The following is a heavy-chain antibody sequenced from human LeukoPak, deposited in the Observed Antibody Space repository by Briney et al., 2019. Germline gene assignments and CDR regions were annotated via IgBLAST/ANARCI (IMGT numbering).Heavy chain of an antibody. Sequence: SETLSLTCTVSGGSISNYYWSWIRQPPGKGLEWIGYIYYSGSTNYNPSLKSRVTISVDTSKNQFSLKLSSVTAADTAVYYCARDPNYYDSSATGGAFDIWGQGTMVTVSS. CDR3: ARDPNYYDSSATGGAFDI. CDR1: GGSISNYY. J-gene: IGHJ3*02. D-gene: IGHD3-22*01. V-gene: IGHV4-59*12. CDR2: IYYSGST.